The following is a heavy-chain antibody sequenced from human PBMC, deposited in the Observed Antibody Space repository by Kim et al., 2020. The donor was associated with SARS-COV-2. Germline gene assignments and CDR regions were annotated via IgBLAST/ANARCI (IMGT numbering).Heavy chain of an antibody. Sequence: GGSLRLSCTTSGFTFTGHAMSWVRQAPGKGLEWVSSIDGSDGTKYSVDSVKGRFSISRDDSKNTLYLQKSALRADDTAAYYCMKGGWGWIWDYWGQGTLVTVSS. D-gene: IGHD2-21*01. CDR2: IDGSDGTK. V-gene: IGHV3-23*01. CDR1: GFTFTGHA. J-gene: IGHJ4*02. CDR3: MKGGWGWIWDY.